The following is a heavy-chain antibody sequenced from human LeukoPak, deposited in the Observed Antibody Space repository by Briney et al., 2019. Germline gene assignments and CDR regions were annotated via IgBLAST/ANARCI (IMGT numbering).Heavy chain of an antibody. CDR3: ANDLGWIQLNLG. Sequence: GGSLRLSCAASGFTFSSYSMNWVRQAPGKGLEWVSSISGNNNYIYYADSVKGRFTISRDNSRNTVYLQMNSLRAEDTAVYYCANDLGWIQLNLGRGQGTLVTVSS. D-gene: IGHD5-18*01. J-gene: IGHJ4*02. CDR1: GFTFSSYS. CDR2: ISGNNNYI. V-gene: IGHV3-21*04.